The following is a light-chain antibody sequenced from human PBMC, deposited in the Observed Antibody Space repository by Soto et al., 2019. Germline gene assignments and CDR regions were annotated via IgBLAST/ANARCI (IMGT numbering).Light chain of an antibody. CDR3: HQRSNWPLT. CDR2: DAS. CDR1: QRVFSS. V-gene: IGKV3-11*01. Sequence: EIVLTQSPVTLSLSPGERATLSCRASQRVFSSLAWYQQKPGQAPRLLIYDASTRATAIPARFRGSGSGTHFTLPISSLEPEEFAVYYCHQRSNWPLTFGGGTKVEIK. J-gene: IGKJ4*01.